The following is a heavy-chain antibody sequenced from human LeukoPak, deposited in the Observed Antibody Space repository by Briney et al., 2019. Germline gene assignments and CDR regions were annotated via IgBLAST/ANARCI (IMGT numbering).Heavy chain of an antibody. CDR3: ASRWILGYCSSNTCGHNYYNGMDV. V-gene: IGHV1-69*13. CDR2: IIPMYATA. J-gene: IGHJ6*04. D-gene: IGHD2-2*01. CDR1: GGTLSSFA. Sequence: ASVKVSCKVSGGTLSSFAISWARQAPGLGLEWMGGIIPMYATANYAQKFQGRVTITADESTSTAYMELSSLRSEDTAVYYCASRWILGYCSSNTCGHNYYNGMDVWGKGTTVTVSS.